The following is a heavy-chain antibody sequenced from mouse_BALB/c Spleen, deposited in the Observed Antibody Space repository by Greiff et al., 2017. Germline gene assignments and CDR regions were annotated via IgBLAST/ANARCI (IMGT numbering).Heavy chain of an antibody. D-gene: IGHD3-2*01. Sequence: EVQLVESGGGLVQPGGSLRLSCATSGFTFTDYYMSWVRQPPGKALEWLGFIRNKANGYTTEYSASVKGRFTISRDNSQSILYLQMNTLRAEDSATYYCARLDSSGYYAMDYWGQGTSVTVSS. CDR1: GFTFTDYY. V-gene: IGHV7-3*02. CDR2: IRNKANGYTT. J-gene: IGHJ4*01. CDR3: ARLDSSGYYAMDY.